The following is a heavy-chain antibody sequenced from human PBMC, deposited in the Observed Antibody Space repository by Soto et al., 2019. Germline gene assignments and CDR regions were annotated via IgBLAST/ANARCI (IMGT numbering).Heavy chain of an antibody. J-gene: IGHJ4*02. D-gene: IGHD3-22*01. CDR3: ARLYYDSRGHDY. Sequence: PLSLTCTVSGGSISSYYWRWIRQPPGKALEWLARIDWGDDKYYSTSLKTRLTISKDTSKNQVVLTMTDMDPVDTATYYCARLYYDSRGHDYWGEGILVTVSS. CDR1: GGSISSYYW. V-gene: IGHV2-70*11. CDR2: IDWGDDK.